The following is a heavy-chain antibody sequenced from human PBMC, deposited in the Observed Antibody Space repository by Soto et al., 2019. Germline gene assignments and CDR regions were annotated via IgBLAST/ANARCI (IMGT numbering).Heavy chain of an antibody. Sequence: GGSLRLSCAASGFTFNIYGMHWVRQGLGHGLEWVAFITYDSTKTYYADFVKGRFTISRDNSNSALYVQMNSLTGEDTAVYYCARTRSAWSDFHYYSLDVWGQGTTVTVSS. V-gene: IGHV3-30*03. CDR2: ITYDSTKT. D-gene: IGHD1-26*01. CDR3: ARTRSAWSDFHYYSLDV. J-gene: IGHJ6*02. CDR1: GFTFNIYG.